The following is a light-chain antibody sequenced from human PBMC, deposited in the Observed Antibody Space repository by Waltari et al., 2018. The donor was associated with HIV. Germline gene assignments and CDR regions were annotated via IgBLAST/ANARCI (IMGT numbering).Light chain of an antibody. V-gene: IGLV2-11*01. CDR1: SSDVGGYNY. J-gene: IGLJ2*01. Sequence: QSALTQPRSVSGSPGQSVTISCTGTSSDVGGYNYVSWYQQLPGKAPKLMIYDLTERPSVVPDRFSGSKSGNTASLTISALQAEDEADYYCCSFAGSYTWLFGGGTKLTVL. CDR3: CSFAGSYTWL. CDR2: DLT.